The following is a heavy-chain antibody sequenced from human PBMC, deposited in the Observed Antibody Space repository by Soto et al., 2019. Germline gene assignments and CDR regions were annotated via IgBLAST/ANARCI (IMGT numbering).Heavy chain of an antibody. CDR2: ISGSGGST. Sequence: PWGSLRLSCASSGFPFISYAMSWVRQAPGKGLEWVSAISGSGGSTYYADSVKGRFTISRDNSKNTLYLQMNSLRAEDTAVYYCAKDRTYYYYGMDVWGQGTTVPVSS. J-gene: IGHJ6*02. CDR1: GFPFISYA. V-gene: IGHV3-23*01. D-gene: IGHD1-7*01. CDR3: AKDRTYYYYGMDV.